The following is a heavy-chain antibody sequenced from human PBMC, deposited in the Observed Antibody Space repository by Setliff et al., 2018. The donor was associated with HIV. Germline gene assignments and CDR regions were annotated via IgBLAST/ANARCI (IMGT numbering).Heavy chain of an antibody. CDR1: GYTFTSYD. CDR3: ARGNIVATDAFDI. Sequence: ASVKVSCKASGYTFTSYDINWVRQATGQGLEWMGWMNPNSGNTGYAQKFQGRVTMTRNTSISTAYVELSSLRSEDTAVYYCARGNIVATDAFDIWGQGTMVTVSS. J-gene: IGHJ3*02. CDR2: MNPNSGNT. V-gene: IGHV1-8*02. D-gene: IGHD5-12*01.